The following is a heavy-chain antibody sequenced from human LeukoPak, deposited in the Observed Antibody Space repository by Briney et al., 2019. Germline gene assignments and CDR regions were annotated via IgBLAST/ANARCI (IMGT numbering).Heavy chain of an antibody. CDR3: ARGGSGDIVVVPAANLRWFDP. D-gene: IGHD2-2*01. CDR2: INHSGST. CDR1: GGSFSGYY. V-gene: IGHV4-34*01. Sequence: SETLSLTCAVYGGSFSGYYWSWIRQPPGKGLEWIGEINHSGSTNYNPSLKCRVTISVDTSKNQFSLKLSSVTAADTAVYYCARGGSGDIVVVPAANLRWFDPWGQGTLVTVSS. J-gene: IGHJ5*02.